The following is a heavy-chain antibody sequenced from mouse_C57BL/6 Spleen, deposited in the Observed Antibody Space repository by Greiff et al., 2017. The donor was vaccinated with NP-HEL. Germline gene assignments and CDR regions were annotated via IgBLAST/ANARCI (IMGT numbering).Heavy chain of an antibody. CDR1: GYTFTSYW. V-gene: IGHV1-55*01. D-gene: IGHD1-1*01. CDR3: ARTPLYNYDMDY. CDR2: IYPGSGST. Sequence: QVQLQQPGAELVKPGASVKMSCKASGYTFTSYWITWVKQRPGQGLEWIGDIYPGSGSTNYNEKFKGKATLTVDTSSSTAYMQLSSLTSEDTAVYYCARTPLYNYDMDYWGQGTSVTVSS. J-gene: IGHJ4*01.